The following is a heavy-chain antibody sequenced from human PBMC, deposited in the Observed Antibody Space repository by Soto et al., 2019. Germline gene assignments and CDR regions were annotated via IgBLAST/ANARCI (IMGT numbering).Heavy chain of an antibody. J-gene: IGHJ4*02. CDR1: GYTFITYA. Sequence: QVQLVQSGAEVKKPGASVKVSCKASGYTFITYAMHWVRQAPGQRLEWMGWINAGNGNTKYSQKFQGRVSITRDTSASKAYMELSSLRSEDTAVYYCARGIIVGGWYPYYFDYWGQGTLVTVSS. V-gene: IGHV1-3*01. CDR2: INAGNGNT. D-gene: IGHD6-19*01. CDR3: ARGIIVGGWYPYYFDY.